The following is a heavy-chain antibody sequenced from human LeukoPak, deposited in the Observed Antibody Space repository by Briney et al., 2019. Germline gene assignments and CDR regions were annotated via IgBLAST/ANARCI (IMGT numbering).Heavy chain of an antibody. D-gene: IGHD1-1*01. CDR3: ARGPATTFNWFDP. J-gene: IGHJ5*02. V-gene: IGHV4-38-2*01. CDR2: IYHTGTT. Sequence: PSETLSLTCAVSGYSISNGYWAWIRQPPGKGLEWIASIYHTGTTYSNPSLQSRVSLSVDTSKSQFSLNLSAVTAADTAVYYCARGPATTFNWFDPWGQGTLVIVSS. CDR1: GYSISNGY.